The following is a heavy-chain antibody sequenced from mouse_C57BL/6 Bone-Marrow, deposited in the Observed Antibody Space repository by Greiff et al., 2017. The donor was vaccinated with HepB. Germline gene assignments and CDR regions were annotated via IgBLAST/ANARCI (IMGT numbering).Heavy chain of an antibody. Sequence: EVKLQESGGDLVKPGGSLKLSCAASGFTFSSYCMSWVRQTPDKRLEWVATISSGGSYTYYPDSVKGRFTISRDNAKNTLYLQMSSLKSEDTAMYYCARRIYPPWGQGTLVTVSA. CDR2: ISSGGSYT. J-gene: IGHJ3*01. D-gene: IGHD2-1*01. V-gene: IGHV5-6*02. CDR1: GFTFSSYC. CDR3: ARRIYPP.